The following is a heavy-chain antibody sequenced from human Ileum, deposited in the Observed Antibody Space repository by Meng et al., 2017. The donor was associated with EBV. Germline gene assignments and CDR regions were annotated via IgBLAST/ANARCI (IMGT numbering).Heavy chain of an antibody. D-gene: IGHD4-11*01. CDR2: FYYSGNS. CDR3: ARDVVDSTYGRFSDC. CDR1: GGANSSSSDS. V-gene: IGHV4-39*07. Sequence: LQLQDVGPGPGKPPETLSLTFTLSGGANSSSSDSGGGIRQPPGKGLESIGSFYYSGNSHYNPTLKSRVTISLDTSKNQFSLNLRSVSAADTAVYFCARDVVDSTYGRFSDCWGQGILVTVSS. J-gene: IGHJ4*02.